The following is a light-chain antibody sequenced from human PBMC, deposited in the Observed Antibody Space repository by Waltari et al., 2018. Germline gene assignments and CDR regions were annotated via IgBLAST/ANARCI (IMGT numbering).Light chain of an antibody. CDR1: QSVSRT. CDR3: QKYGTLPAT. CDR2: DAS. V-gene: IGKV3-20*01. Sequence: EIVLTQSPGTLSLSPGDRATLSCRASQSVSRTLAWYQQNPGQAPRLLIYDASSRATCIPDRFSGSGSGTDFSLTISRLEPEDFAVYYCQKYGTLPATFGQGTKVEIK. J-gene: IGKJ1*01.